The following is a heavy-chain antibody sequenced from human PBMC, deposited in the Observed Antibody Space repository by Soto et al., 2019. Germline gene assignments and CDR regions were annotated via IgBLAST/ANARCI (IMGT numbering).Heavy chain of an antibody. D-gene: IGHD3-3*01. Sequence: ASVKVSCKASGGTFSSYAISWVRQAPGQGLEWMGGIILIFGTANYAQKFQGRVTITADESTSTAYMELSSLRSEDTAVYYCARDPGVHYDFWSGYPNYYYYYGMDVWGQGTTVTVS. CDR2: IILIFGTA. V-gene: IGHV1-69*13. CDR1: GGTFSSYA. CDR3: ARDPGVHYDFWSGYPNYYYYYGMDV. J-gene: IGHJ6*02.